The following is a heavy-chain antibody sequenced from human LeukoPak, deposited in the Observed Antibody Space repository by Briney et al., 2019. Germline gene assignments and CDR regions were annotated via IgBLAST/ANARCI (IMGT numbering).Heavy chain of an antibody. J-gene: IGHJ6*02. D-gene: IGHD6-13*01. V-gene: IGHV4-34*01. Sequence: ASETLSLTCAVYGGSFSGYYWSWIRQPPGKGLEWIGEINHSGSTNYNPSLKSRVTISVDTSKNQSSLKLSSVTAADTAVYYCARVIAAPIYYYYGMDVWGQGTTVTVSS. CDR3: ARVIAAPIYYYYGMDV. CDR2: INHSGST. CDR1: GGSFSGYY.